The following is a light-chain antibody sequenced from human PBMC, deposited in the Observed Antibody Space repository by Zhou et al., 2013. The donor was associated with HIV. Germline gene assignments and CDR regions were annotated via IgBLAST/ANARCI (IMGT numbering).Light chain of an antibody. CDR2: DTS. CDR1: QSLSGD. CDR3: QQYGTSPLN. J-gene: IGKJ5*01. Sequence: EIVMTQSPATLSVSPGERATLSCRASQSLSGDLAWYQQKPGQAPRLLIYDTSSRATGVPDRFSGSGSGTDFTLTITRLEPEDSAVYYCQQYGTSPLNFGQGTRLDIK. V-gene: IGKV3-20*01.